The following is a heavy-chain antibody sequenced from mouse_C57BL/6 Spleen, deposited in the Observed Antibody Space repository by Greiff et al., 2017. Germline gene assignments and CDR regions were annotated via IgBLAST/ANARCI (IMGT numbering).Heavy chain of an antibody. D-gene: IGHD1-1*01. V-gene: IGHV1-9*01. CDR2: IFTGSGST. CDR1: GYTFTGYW. Sequence: QVQLQQPGAELMKPGASVKLSCKATGYTFTGYWLAWVKQRPGPGLEWIGEIFTGSGSTNYNEKFNGKATVTVDTSSNTAYIQLSSLTTEDSAIDYGARGDTKDYFDCWGKGTTLTVYS. J-gene: IGHJ2*01. CDR3: ARGDTKDYFDC.